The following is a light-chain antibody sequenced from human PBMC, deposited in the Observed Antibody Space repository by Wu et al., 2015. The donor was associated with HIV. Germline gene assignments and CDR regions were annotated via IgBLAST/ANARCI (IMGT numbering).Light chain of an antibody. CDR3: QQYSDSPRT. J-gene: IGKJ1*01. CDR1: QIVTSSY. Sequence: EVVLTQSPGTLSLSPGERATLSCRSSQIVTSSYLAWYQQKPGQAPRLLIYGATSRATGTPDRFSGSGSEKNFTLTISRVEPEDFAVYYCQQYSDSPRTFGQG. V-gene: IGKV3-20*01. CDR2: GAT.